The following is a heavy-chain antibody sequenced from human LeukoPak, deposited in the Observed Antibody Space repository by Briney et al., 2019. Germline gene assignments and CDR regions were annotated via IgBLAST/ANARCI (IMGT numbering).Heavy chain of an antibody. CDR1: GFTFSGYS. J-gene: IGHJ4*02. CDR3: ARGLYGSPGDY. V-gene: IGHV3-74*01. CDR2: INSDGSST. D-gene: IGHD1-26*01. Sequence: GGSLRLSCAASGFTFSGYSMNWVRQAPGKGLVWVSRINSDGSSTSYADSVKGRFTISRDNAKNTLYLQMNSLRAEDTAVYYCARGLYGSPGDYWGQGTLVTVSS.